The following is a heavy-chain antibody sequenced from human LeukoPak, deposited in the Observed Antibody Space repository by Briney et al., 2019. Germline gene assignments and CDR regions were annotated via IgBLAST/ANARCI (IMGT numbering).Heavy chain of an antibody. D-gene: IGHD5-18*01. CDR2: IYTRGTT. J-gene: IGHJ6*03. Sequence: SETLSLTCTVSGGSIRGGSYYWSWIRQPAGKGLEWIGHIYTRGTTNYNPSVKSRVTVSLATSKNQISLKLSSVTAADTAIYYCARVYTVMGATTVDHYHYYMDVWGKGTTVTVSS. CDR1: GGSIRGGSYY. V-gene: IGHV4-61*09. CDR3: ARVYTVMGATTVDHYHYYMDV.